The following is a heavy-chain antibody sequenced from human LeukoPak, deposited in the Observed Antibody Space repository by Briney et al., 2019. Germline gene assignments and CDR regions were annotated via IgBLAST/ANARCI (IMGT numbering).Heavy chain of an antibody. CDR1: GGSFSGYH. D-gene: IGHD1-7*01. CDR2: INHSGST. Sequence: SETLSLTCAVYGGSFSGYHWSWIRQPPGKGLEWIGEINHSGSTNYNPSLKSRVTISVDTSKNQFSLKVSSVTAADTAVYYCARGNYDYYDHWGQGALVTVSS. CDR3: ARGNYDYYDH. J-gene: IGHJ4*02. V-gene: IGHV4-34*01.